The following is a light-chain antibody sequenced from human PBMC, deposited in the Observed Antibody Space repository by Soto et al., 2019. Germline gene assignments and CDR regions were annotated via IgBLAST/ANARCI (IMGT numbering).Light chain of an antibody. CDR3: LQDFNYTLT. V-gene: IGKV1-6*01. CDR2: GVF. CDR1: QDIRND. J-gene: IGKJ4*01. Sequence: IQGTQAPSSLSASVGDRVTITCRTSQDIRNDLGWYQQKPGKAPKLVIYGVFNLQSGVPSRFSGSGFGTDFTLTISSLKTEDSATYYCLQDFNYTLTFGGGTKVDIK.